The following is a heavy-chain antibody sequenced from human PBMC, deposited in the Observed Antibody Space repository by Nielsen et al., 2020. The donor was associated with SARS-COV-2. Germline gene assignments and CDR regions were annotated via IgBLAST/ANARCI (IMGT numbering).Heavy chain of an antibody. CDR1: GGSISGGGYY. Sequence: SETLSLTCTVSGGSISGGGYYWTWIRQYPGGGLEWIGHIIHYAGSTDYNPSLESRVSTSADTSKNKVSLRLRSVTAADTAVYYCARGTGSRDFDFWGLGTLVTVSS. CDR3: ARGTGSRDFDF. CDR2: IHYAGST. V-gene: IGHV4-31*03. D-gene: IGHD2-8*02. J-gene: IGHJ4*02.